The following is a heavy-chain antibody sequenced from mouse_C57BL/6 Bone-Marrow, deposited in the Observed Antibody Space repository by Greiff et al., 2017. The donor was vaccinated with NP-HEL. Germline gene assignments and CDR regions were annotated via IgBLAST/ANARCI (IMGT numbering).Heavy chain of an antibody. Sequence: EVHLVESGGGLVKPGGSLKLSCAASGFTFSDYGMHWVRQAPEKGLEWVAYISSGSSTIYYADTVTGRFTISRDHAKNTLFLQMTSLRSEDTVMYYCAKLGRTDYWGQGTTLTVAS. CDR3: AKLGRTDY. V-gene: IGHV5-17*01. J-gene: IGHJ2*01. CDR1: GFTFSDYG. D-gene: IGHD4-1*01. CDR2: ISSGSSTI.